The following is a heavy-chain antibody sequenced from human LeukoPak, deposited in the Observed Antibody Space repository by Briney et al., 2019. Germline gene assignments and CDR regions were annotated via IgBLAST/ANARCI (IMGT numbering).Heavy chain of an antibody. V-gene: IGHV1-2*02. CDR1: GYTFTDYY. CDR3: ARDRNWGAARLLEYFFDY. J-gene: IGHJ4*02. D-gene: IGHD6-6*01. Sequence: ASVKVSCKASGYTFTDYYMHWVRQAPGQGLEWMGWINPNSGGTNYAQKFQGRVTMTRDTSISTAYMELSRLRSDDTAVYYCARDRNWGAARLLEYFFDYWGQGTLVTVSS. CDR2: INPNSGGT.